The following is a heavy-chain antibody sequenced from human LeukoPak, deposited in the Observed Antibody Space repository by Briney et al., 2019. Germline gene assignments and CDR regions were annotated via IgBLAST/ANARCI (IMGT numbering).Heavy chain of an antibody. J-gene: IGHJ4*02. Sequence: ASVKVSCKASGYTFTSYGISWVRQAPGQGLEWMGWISAYNGNTNYAQKLQGRVTMTTDTSTSTAYMELRSLRSDDTAVYYCAREAQDYYDSSGPAYYFDYWGQGTLVTVSS. D-gene: IGHD3-22*01. CDR1: GYTFTSYG. CDR3: AREAQDYYDSSGPAYYFDY. CDR2: ISAYNGNT. V-gene: IGHV1-18*01.